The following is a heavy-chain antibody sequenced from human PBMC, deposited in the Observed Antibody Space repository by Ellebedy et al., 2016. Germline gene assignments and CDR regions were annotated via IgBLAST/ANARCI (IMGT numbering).Heavy chain of an antibody. V-gene: IGHV4-4*02. CDR2: IYHSGST. CDR3: ARDEGVVVPAARGALDY. J-gene: IGHJ4*02. CDR1: GGSISSSNW. Sequence: SETLSLXCAVSGGSISSSNWWRWVRQPPGKGLEWIGEIYHSGSTNYNPSLKSRVTISVDKSKNQFSLKLSSVTAADTAVYYCARDEGVVVPAARGALDYWGQGTLVTVSS. D-gene: IGHD2-2*01.